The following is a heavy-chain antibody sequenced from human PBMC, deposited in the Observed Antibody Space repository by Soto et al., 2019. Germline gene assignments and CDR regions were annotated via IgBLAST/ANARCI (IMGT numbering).Heavy chain of an antibody. CDR1: GYSFTSYW. J-gene: IGHJ4*02. Sequence: PGESLKISCKGSGYSFTSYWISWVRQMPGKGLEWMGRIDPSDSYTNYSPSFQGHVTISADKSISTAYLQWSSLKASDTAMYYCAIYIERGATIENPSAVYWGQGTLVTVSS. CDR2: IDPSDSYT. CDR3: AIYIERGATIENPSAVY. V-gene: IGHV5-10-1*01. D-gene: IGHD1-26*01.